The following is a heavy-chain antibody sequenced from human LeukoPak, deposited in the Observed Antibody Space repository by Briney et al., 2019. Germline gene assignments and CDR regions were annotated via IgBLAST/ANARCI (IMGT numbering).Heavy chain of an antibody. J-gene: IGHJ3*02. D-gene: IGHD3-22*01. V-gene: IGHV4-61*08. CDR1: GDSVSSGGYS. CDR3: ARDRGFDALDI. CDR2: IYYSGST. Sequence: SETLSLTCTVSGDSVSSGGYSWRWIRQPPGKGLEWIGYIYYSGSTNYNPSLKSRVTISVDTSKNQFSLKLSSVTAADTAVYYCARDRGFDALDIWGQGTMVTVSS.